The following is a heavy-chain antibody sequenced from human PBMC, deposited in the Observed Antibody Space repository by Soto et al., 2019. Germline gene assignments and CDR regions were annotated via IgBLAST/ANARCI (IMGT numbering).Heavy chain of an antibody. CDR2: IYYSGST. Sequence: SETLSLTXTVSGGSISSYYWSWIRQPPGKGLEWIGYIYYSGSTNYNPSLKSRVTISVDTSKNQFSLKLSSVTAADTAVYYCARLEEVVPAAENWFDPWGQGTLVTVSS. CDR3: ARLEEVVPAAENWFDP. V-gene: IGHV4-59*08. D-gene: IGHD2-2*01. CDR1: GGSISSYY. J-gene: IGHJ5*02.